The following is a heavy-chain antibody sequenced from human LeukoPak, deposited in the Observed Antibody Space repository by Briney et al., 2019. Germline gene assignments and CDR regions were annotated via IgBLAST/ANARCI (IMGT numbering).Heavy chain of an antibody. CDR3: ARGAKRITKIVVVQLLYYFDY. Sequence: PSETLSLTCAGYGGSFSGYYWSWIRQPPGKGLEWIGEINHSGSTNYNPSLKSRVTISVDTSKNQFSLKLSSVTAADTAVYYCARGAKRITKIVVVQLLYYFDYWGQGTLVTVSS. CDR2: INHSGST. V-gene: IGHV4-34*01. J-gene: IGHJ4*02. CDR1: GGSFSGYY. D-gene: IGHD3-22*01.